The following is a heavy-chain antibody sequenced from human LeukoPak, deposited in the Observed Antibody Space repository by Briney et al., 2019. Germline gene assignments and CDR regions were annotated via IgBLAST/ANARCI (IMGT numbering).Heavy chain of an antibody. CDR2: MNPNSGNT. J-gene: IGHJ4*02. D-gene: IGHD3-10*01. Sequence: ASVKVSCKASGYTFTGYYMHWVRQAPGQGLEWMGWMNPNSGNTGYAQKFQGRVTMTRNTSISTAYMELSSLRSEDTAVYYCARGKGSGSYPFDYWGQGTLVTVSS. CDR1: GYTFTGYY. CDR3: ARGKGSGSYPFDY. V-gene: IGHV1-8*02.